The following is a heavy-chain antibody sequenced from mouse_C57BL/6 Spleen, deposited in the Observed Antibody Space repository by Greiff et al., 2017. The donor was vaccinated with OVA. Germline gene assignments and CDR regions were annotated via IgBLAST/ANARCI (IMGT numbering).Heavy chain of an antibody. J-gene: IGHJ2*01. CDR2: IYPGDGDT. CDR1: GYAFSSYW. Sequence: QVQLQQSGAELVKPGASVKISCKASGYAFSSYWMNWVKQRPGKGLEWIGQIYPGDGDTNYNGKFKGKATLTADKSSSTAYMQLSSLTSEDSAVYFCASNWDGGYFDYWGQGTTLTVSS. V-gene: IGHV1-80*01. D-gene: IGHD4-1*01. CDR3: ASNWDGGYFDY.